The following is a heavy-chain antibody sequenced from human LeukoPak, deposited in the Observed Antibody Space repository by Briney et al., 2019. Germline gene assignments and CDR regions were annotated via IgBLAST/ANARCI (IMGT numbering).Heavy chain of an antibody. D-gene: IGHD1-26*01. V-gene: IGHV4-59*01. CDR1: GGSISSYY. CDR3: ARAPPWDNYYMDV. J-gene: IGHJ6*03. Sequence: SETLSLTCTVSGGSISSYYWSWLRQPPGQGRKWSGYIYYGRTTNYNPSLKSRVTIPVDTSKNQFSLKLSSVTAADTAVYYCARAPPWDNYYMDVWGKGTTVTVSS. CDR2: IYYGRTT.